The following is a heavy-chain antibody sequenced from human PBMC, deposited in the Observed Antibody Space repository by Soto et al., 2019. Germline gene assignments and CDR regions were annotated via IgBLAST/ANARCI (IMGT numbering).Heavy chain of an antibody. Sequence: SATLSLTCTVSGGSISSYYWSWIRQPPGKGLEWIGYIYYSGSTNYNPSLKSRVTISVDTSKNQFSLKLSSVTAADTAVYYCARINDDAFDIWGQGTMVTVSS. D-gene: IGHD2-8*01. CDR2: IYYSGST. CDR1: GGSISSYY. V-gene: IGHV4-59*01. CDR3: ARINDDAFDI. J-gene: IGHJ3*02.